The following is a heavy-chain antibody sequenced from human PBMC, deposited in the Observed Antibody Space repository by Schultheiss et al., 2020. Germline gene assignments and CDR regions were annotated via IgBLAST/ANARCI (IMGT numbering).Heavy chain of an antibody. CDR2: ISAGSGTT. CDR1: GFTFSSYA. D-gene: IGHD6-6*01. Sequence: GGSLRLSCAASGFTFSSYAMSWVRQAPGKGLEWVSAISAGSGTTYYADSVKGRFTISRDNSKNTLYLQMNSLRAEDTAVYYCAKRLSSSSPYFDYWGQGTLVTVSS. V-gene: IGHV3-23*01. J-gene: IGHJ4*02. CDR3: AKRLSSSSPYFDY.